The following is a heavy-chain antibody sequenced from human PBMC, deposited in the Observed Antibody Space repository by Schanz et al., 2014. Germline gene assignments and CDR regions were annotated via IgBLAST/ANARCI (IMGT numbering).Heavy chain of an antibody. J-gene: IGHJ4*02. CDR1: GFSFSSYS. V-gene: IGHV3-30*02. Sequence: VQLVESGGGLVQPGESLRLSCAVSGFSFSSYSMSWVRQAPGKGLEWVAFIRYDGSNKYYADSVKGRFTISRDSSRNTLYLQMNSLRAEDTAVYYCASLYDREYFDYWGQGTLVTVSS. CDR2: IRYDGSNK. CDR3: ASLYDREYFDY. D-gene: IGHD2-8*01.